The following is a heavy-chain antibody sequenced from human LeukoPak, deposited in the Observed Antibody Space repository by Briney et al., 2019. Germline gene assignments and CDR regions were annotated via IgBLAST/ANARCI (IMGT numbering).Heavy chain of an antibody. V-gene: IGHV1-46*01. D-gene: IGHD3-3*01. CDR2: INPSGGST. CDR3: ARGTSNFLSGYSSHFDY. Sequence: ASVTVSCKASGYTFTSYYMHWVRQAPGQGLEWMGIINPSGGSTSYAQKFQGRVTMTRDTSTSTVYMEVSSLRSEDTAVYYCARGTSNFLSGYSSHFDYWGQGTLVTVSS. CDR1: GYTFTSYY. J-gene: IGHJ4*02.